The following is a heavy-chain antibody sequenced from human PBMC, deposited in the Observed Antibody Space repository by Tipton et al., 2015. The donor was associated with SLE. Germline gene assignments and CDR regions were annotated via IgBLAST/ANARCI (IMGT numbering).Heavy chain of an antibody. CDR1: GGSISSSSHY. J-gene: IGHJ3*02. D-gene: IGHD1-26*01. V-gene: IGHV4-61*01. Sequence: TLSLTCTVSGGSISSSSHYWSWIRQPPGKGLEWIGYLYYSGSTNYNPSLKSRVTISVDMSKNQFSLKLSSVTAADTAVYYCASLSAEGDAFDIWGQGTMVTVSS. CDR3: ASLSAEGDAFDI. CDR2: LYYSGST.